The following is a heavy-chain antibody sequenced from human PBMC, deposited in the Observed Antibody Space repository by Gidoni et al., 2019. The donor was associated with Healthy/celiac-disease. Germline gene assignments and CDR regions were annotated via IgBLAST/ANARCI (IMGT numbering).Heavy chain of an antibody. CDR1: GFTFDDYA. D-gene: IGHD4-17*01. J-gene: IGHJ4*02. CDR2: ISWNSGSI. Sequence: EVQLVESGGGLVQPGRSLRLSCAASGFTFDDYAMHWVRQAPGKGLEWVSGISWNSGSIGYADSGKGRFTISRDNAKNSLYLQMNSLRAEDTALYYCAMNLGYGDYYAFDYWGQGTLVTVSS. V-gene: IGHV3-9*01. CDR3: AMNLGYGDYYAFDY.